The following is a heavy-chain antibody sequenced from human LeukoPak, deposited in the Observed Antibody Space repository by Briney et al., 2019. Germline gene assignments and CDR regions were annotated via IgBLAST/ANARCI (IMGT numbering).Heavy chain of an antibody. CDR1: GFTFSSYA. D-gene: IGHD3-3*01. Sequence: GGSLRLSCAASGFTFSSYAMSWVRQAPGKGLEWVSYISSSGSTIYYADSVKGRFTISRDNAKNSLYLQMNSLRAEDTAVYYCARDGFDFWSGYYVDYWGQGTLVTVSS. CDR2: ISSSGSTI. V-gene: IGHV3-48*04. J-gene: IGHJ4*02. CDR3: ARDGFDFWSGYYVDY.